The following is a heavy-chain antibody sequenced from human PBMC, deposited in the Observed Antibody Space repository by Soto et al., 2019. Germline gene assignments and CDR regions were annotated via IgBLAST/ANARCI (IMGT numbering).Heavy chain of an antibody. CDR3: AREGYGGPYFYYMDV. CDR1: GFTFSSYA. V-gene: IGHV3-21*01. J-gene: IGHJ6*03. D-gene: IGHD4-17*01. CDR2: ISTSGSYI. Sequence: PGGSLRLSCAASGFTFSSYAMSWVRQAPGKGLEWVSSISTSGSYIYYADSVKGRFTISRDNAKNSLYLQMNSLRAEDTAVYYCAREGYGGPYFYYMDVWGKGTTVTVSS.